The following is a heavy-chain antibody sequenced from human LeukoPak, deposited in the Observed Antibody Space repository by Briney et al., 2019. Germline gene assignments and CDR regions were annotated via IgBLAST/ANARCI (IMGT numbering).Heavy chain of an antibody. CDR3: ARRGSSKTFDI. Sequence: GASVKVSCKASGYTFIGYYLHWVRQAPGQGLEWMGWMNPNSGNTGYAQKFQGRVTITRNTSISTAYMELSSLRSEDTAVYYCARRGSSKTFDIWGQGTMVTVSS. D-gene: IGHD1-26*01. J-gene: IGHJ3*02. CDR2: MNPNSGNT. V-gene: IGHV1-8*03. CDR1: GYTFIGYY.